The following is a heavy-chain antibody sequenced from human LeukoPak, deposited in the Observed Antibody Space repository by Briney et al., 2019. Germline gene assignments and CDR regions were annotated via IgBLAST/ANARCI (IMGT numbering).Heavy chain of an antibody. Sequence: SETLSLTCNVSGYSISSGYYWAWIRQAPGKGLEWVGSIYHSGYTHYNPSLKGRVTISVDTSKNDFSLKLSSVATADTAIYYCARDLNPTHYLDYWGQGTLVTVSS. J-gene: IGHJ4*02. CDR1: GYSISSGYY. V-gene: IGHV4-38-2*02. CDR3: ARDLNPTHYLDY. CDR2: IYHSGYT.